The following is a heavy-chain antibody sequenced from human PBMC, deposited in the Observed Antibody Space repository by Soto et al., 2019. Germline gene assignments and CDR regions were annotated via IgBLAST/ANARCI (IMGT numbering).Heavy chain of an antibody. CDR2: IYYSGST. Sequence: SETLSLTCTVSGGSISSGDYYWSWIRQPPGKGLEWIGYIYYSGSTYYNPSLKSRVTISVDTSKNQFSLKLSSVTAADTAVYYCARGSVPDYYDFWSGYPFDYWGQGTLVTVSS. J-gene: IGHJ4*02. V-gene: IGHV4-30-4*01. CDR3: ARGSVPDYYDFWSGYPFDY. CDR1: GGSISSGDYY. D-gene: IGHD3-3*01.